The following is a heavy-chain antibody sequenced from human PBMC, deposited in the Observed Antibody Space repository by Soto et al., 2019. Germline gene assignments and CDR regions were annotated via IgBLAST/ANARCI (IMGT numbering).Heavy chain of an antibody. Sequence: QVQLVESGGGVVQPGRSLRLSCAASGFIFNEYGIHWVRQAPGKGLEWVAVIWHDGSNKYYADSVRGRFTFSRDNSRNTMSLQMNSLRVEDTAMYYCARWGCSGSNCNLNQRSFDLWGQGTLVTVSS. CDR3: ARWGCSGSNCNLNQRSFDL. CDR1: GFIFNEYG. CDR2: IWHDGSNK. D-gene: IGHD2-15*01. V-gene: IGHV3-33*01. J-gene: IGHJ4*02.